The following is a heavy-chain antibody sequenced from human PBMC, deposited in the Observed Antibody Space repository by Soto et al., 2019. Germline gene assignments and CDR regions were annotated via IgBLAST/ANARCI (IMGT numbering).Heavy chain of an antibody. V-gene: IGHV4-34*01. J-gene: IGHJ4*02. CDR2: INHSGST. CDR3: ARAATTTKPYYFDY. D-gene: IGHD1-26*01. CDR1: GGSFSGYY. Sequence: SETLSLTCAVYGGSFSGYYWSWIRQPPGKGLEWIGEINHSGSTNYNPSLKSRVTISVDTSKNQFSLKLSSVTAADTAVYYCARAATTTKPYYFDYWGRGTLVTVSS.